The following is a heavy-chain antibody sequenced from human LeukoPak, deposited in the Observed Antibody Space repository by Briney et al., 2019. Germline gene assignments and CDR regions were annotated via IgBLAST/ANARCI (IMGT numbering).Heavy chain of an antibody. CDR1: GYTFTSYG. CDR2: IIAFNANT. V-gene: IGHV1-18*01. J-gene: IGHJ6*02. D-gene: IGHD2-15*01. Sequence: ASVKVSCKASGYTFTSYGISWVRQAPGQGLEWMGWIIAFNANTNYAQKLQGRVTMTTDTSTSPVYMAMRKLRSDDTAVYYCARDLDIVVVAAALRHYGLDVWGQGTTVTVSS. CDR3: ARDLDIVVVAAALRHYGLDV.